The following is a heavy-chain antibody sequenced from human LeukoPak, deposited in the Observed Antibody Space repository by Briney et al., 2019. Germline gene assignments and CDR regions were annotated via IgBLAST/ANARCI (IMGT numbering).Heavy chain of an antibody. V-gene: IGHV3-30-3*01. CDR1: GFTFSSYA. CDR2: ISYDGSNK. D-gene: IGHD2-15*01. CDR3: AKVVYCSGGSCYRNAFDI. J-gene: IGHJ3*02. Sequence: GRSLRLSCAASGFTFSSYAMHWVRQAPGKGLEWVAVISYDGSNKYYAGSVKGRFTISRDNSKNTLYLQMNSLRAEDTAVYYCAKVVYCSGGSCYRNAFDIWGQGTMVTVSS.